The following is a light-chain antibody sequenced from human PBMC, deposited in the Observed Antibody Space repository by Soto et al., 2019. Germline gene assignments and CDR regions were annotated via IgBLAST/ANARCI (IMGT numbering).Light chain of an antibody. V-gene: IGKV3-20*01. Sequence: EIVLTQSPGTLSLSPGERATLSCRASQTVSSNYLAWYQQKPGQAPRLLIYGASSRATGIPDRFSGSGSGADFTLTISRLGPEDCAVYYCQQYATTPFTFGAGTKVDIK. CDR2: GAS. CDR1: QTVSSNY. J-gene: IGKJ3*01. CDR3: QQYATTPFT.